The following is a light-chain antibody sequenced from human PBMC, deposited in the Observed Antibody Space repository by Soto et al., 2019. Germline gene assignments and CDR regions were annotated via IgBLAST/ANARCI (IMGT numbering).Light chain of an antibody. CDR3: SSYAGSNNFV. CDR1: SSDVGGYNY. Sequence: QSAPTQLPSASGSPGQSVTISCTETSSDVGGYNYVSWYQQHPGKAPKLMIYEVSKRPSAVPDRFSGSKSGNTASLTVSGLQAEDEADYYCSSYAGSNNFVFGTGTKVTVL. J-gene: IGLJ1*01. CDR2: EVS. V-gene: IGLV2-8*01.